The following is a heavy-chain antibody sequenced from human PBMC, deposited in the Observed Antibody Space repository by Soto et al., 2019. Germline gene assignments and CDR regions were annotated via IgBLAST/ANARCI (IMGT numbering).Heavy chain of an antibody. Sequence: SVKVSCKASGGFNNYAVSWVRQAPGQGLEWMGVTIPELGTSNYAQRLQGRVTITVDKATNTAYLNLTTLTSEDTAIYYCARTSMTRIDYWGQGTLVTVSS. D-gene: IGHD4-17*01. J-gene: IGHJ4*02. CDR3: ARTSMTRIDY. CDR1: GGFNNYA. V-gene: IGHV1-69*10. CDR2: TIPELGTS.